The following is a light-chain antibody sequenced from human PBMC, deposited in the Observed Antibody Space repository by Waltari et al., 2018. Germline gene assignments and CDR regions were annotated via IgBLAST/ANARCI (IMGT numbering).Light chain of an antibody. Sequence: QSVLTQPPSASEAARKSVTISCSGSSSNIGSNSVSWYHQLPETAPKLLIYNNDRRASGVSDRFSGSTSCTSASLAISGLQTEDEADYYCAAWDDSLSGPVFGGGTRLTVL. V-gene: IGLV1-47*02. CDR1: SSNIGSNS. CDR2: NND. J-gene: IGLJ2*01. CDR3: AAWDDSLSGPV.